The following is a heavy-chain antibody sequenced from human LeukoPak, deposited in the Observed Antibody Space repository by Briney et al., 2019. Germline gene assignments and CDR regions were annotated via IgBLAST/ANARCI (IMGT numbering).Heavy chain of an antibody. Sequence: GASVKVSCKASGYTFTSNKIHWVRQAPGQGLEWMGIITPTDDKTGYAQRFQGRVTVTRDTSTNTVYMELSSLTSEDTAIYYCARDYNWSYDYWGQGTLVTVSS. V-gene: IGHV1-46*01. CDR2: ITPTDDKT. J-gene: IGHJ4*02. CDR1: GYTFTSNK. D-gene: IGHD5-24*01. CDR3: ARDYNWSYDY.